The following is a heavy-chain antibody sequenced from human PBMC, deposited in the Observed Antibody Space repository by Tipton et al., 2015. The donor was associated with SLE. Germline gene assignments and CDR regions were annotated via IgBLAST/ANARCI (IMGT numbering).Heavy chain of an antibody. V-gene: IGHV4-61*01. J-gene: IGHJ1*01. CDR2: IYYSGST. CDR1: GGSISSSSYY. Sequence: TLSLTCTVSGGSISSSSYYWGWIRQPPGKGLEWIGYIYYSGSTNYNPSLKSRVTISVDTSKNQFSLKLSSVTAADTAVYYCARDADGDYQDRRNEYFQHWGQGTLVTVSS. D-gene: IGHD4-17*01. CDR3: ARDADGDYQDRRNEYFQH.